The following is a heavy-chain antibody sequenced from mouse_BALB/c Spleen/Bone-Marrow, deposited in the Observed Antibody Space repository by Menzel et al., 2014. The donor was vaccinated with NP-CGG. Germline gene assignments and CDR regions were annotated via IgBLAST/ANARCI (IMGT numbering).Heavy chain of an antibody. V-gene: IGHV4-1*02. Sequence: DVMLVESGGGLVQHGGSLKLSCAASGFDFSSYWMCWVRQAPGKGLEWIGGINPDSSTINYTPSLKDKFIISRDNAKNTLYLRLHKVRSEDTALYYCARLDYYGYLIYWGQGTTLTGSP. CDR2: INPDSSTI. D-gene: IGHD1-2*01. CDR1: GFDFSSYW. CDR3: ARLDYYGYLIY. J-gene: IGHJ2*01.